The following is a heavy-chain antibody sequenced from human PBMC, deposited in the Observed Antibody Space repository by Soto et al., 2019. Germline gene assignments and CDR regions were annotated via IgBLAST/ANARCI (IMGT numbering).Heavy chain of an antibody. D-gene: IGHD6-13*01. CDR1: GFTFSSYA. V-gene: IGHV3-23*01. CDR2: ISGSGGST. CDR3: AKGTAAAGTVDYYYYGMDV. J-gene: IGHJ6*02. Sequence: GGSLRLSCAASGFTFSSYAMSWVRQAPGKGLEWVSAISGSGGSTYYADSVKGRFTISRDNSKNTLYLQMNSLRAEDTAVYYCAKGTAAAGTVDYYYYGMDVWGQGTTVTVSS.